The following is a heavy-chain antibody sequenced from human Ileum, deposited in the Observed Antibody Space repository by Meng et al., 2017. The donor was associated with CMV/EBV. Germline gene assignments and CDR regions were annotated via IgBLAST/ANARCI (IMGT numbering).Heavy chain of an antibody. D-gene: IGHD1-1*01. CDR2: IKQDGNEK. Sequence: SCAASGFTLSTYWMSWVRQAPGKGLEWVANIKQDGNEKYYVESVKGRFTISRDNAKNSLYLQVNSLRAEDTAVYYCVRDRHWNGGYFDYWGHGTLVTVSS. V-gene: IGHV3-7*01. CDR3: VRDRHWNGGYFDY. J-gene: IGHJ4*01. CDR1: GFTLSTYW.